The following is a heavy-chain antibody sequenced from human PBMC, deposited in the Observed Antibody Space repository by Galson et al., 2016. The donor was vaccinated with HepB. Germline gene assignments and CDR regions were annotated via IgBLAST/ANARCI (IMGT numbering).Heavy chain of an antibody. CDR1: ELSFSRYA. J-gene: IGHJ4*02. Sequence: SLRLSCAASELSFSRYAMNWVRQAPGKGLEWVSGFSGSGDSVYYADSVRGRFTISKDNSKNTLFLQMNSLRAEDTAVYYCAASWTSDFDYWGQGTPVTVSS. D-gene: IGHD3/OR15-3a*01. V-gene: IGHV3-23*01. CDR2: FSGSGDSV. CDR3: AASWTSDFDY.